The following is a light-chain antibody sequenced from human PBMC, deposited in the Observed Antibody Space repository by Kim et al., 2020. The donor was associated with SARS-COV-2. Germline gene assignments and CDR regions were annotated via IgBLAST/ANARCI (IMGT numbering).Light chain of an antibody. Sequence: PGERATLSCRASQSVSSFLAWYQQKPGQAPRLRIYDASNRATGIPARFSGSGSGTDFTLTISSLEPEDFAVYYCQQRSNWPPALTFGGGTKVDIK. J-gene: IGKJ4*01. CDR2: DAS. V-gene: IGKV3-11*01. CDR1: QSVSSF. CDR3: QQRSNWPPALT.